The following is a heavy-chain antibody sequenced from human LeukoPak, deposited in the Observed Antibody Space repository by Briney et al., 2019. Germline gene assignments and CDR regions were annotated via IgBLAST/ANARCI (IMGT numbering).Heavy chain of an antibody. J-gene: IGHJ4*02. CDR1: GGTFSSYA. V-gene: IGHV1-24*01. CDR3: ATGLASDY. Sequence: GSSVKVSCKASGGTFSSYAISWVRQAPGKGLEWMGGFDPEDGETIYAQKFQGRVTMTEDTSTDTAYMELSSLRSEDTAVYYCATGLASDYWGQGTLVTVSS. CDR2: FDPEDGET.